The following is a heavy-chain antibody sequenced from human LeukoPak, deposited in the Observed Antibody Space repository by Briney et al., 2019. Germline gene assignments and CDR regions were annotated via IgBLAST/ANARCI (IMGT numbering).Heavy chain of an antibody. J-gene: IGHJ6*02. CDR1: GYTLTELS. CDR3: ATEISGGPYNYGMDV. D-gene: IGHD5-12*01. CDR2: FDPEDGET. Sequence: ASVKVPCTVSGYTLTELSMHWVRQAPGKGLEWMGGFDPEDGETIYAQKFQGRVTMTEDTSTDTAYMELSSLRSEDTAVYYCATEISGGPYNYGMDVWGQGTTVTVSS. V-gene: IGHV1-24*01.